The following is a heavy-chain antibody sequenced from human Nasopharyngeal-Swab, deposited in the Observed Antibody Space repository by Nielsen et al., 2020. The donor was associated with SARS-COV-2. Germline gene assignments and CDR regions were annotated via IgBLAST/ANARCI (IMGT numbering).Heavy chain of an antibody. J-gene: IGHJ6*03. V-gene: IGHV4-34*01. CDR2: INHSGST. CDR1: GGSFSGSY. CDR3: VRGLSGVVPAPILGLGPYYYYYYMDV. Sequence: SETLSLTCAVYGGSFSGSYWGWIRQPPGKGPEWIAEINHSGSTNYNPSLKSRVTLSVDTSMNQVSLEVSSVTAADTAVYYCVRGLSGVVPAPILGLGPYYYYYYMDVWGKGTTVTVSS. D-gene: IGHD2-2*01.